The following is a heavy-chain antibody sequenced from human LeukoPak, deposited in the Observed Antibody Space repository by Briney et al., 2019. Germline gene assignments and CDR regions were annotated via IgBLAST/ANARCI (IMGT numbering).Heavy chain of an antibody. Sequence: SETLSLTCTVSGGSISSSSYYWGWIRQPPGKGLEWIGSIYYSGSTYYNPSLKSRVTISVDTSKNQFSLKLSSVTAADTAVYYCARRRYYDGSGYLEWGQGTLLSVSS. J-gene: IGHJ1*01. CDR1: GGSISSSSYY. CDR2: IYYSGST. CDR3: ARRRYYDGSGYLE. V-gene: IGHV4-39*01. D-gene: IGHD3-22*01.